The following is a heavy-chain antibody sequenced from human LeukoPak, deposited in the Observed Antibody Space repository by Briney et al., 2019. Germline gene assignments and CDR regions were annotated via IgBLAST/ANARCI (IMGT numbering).Heavy chain of an antibody. Sequence: GGSLRLSCVASGFTLDDYGIGWVRHAPGKGLEWVSGINWNGGSTDYADSVKGRFTISRDNAKNSVYLQMSSLRVEDTALYHCVLTSGSGSYRGYLNYWGQGTLVTVSS. V-gene: IGHV3-20*01. CDR1: GFTLDDYG. CDR3: VLTSGSGSYRGYLNY. CDR2: INWNGGST. D-gene: IGHD3-10*01. J-gene: IGHJ4*02.